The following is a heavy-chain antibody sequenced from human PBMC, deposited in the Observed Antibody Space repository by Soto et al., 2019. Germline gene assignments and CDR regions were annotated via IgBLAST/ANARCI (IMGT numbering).Heavy chain of an antibody. Sequence: GGSLRLSCAASGFTFSSYWMHWVRQAPGKGLVWVSRINSDGSSTSYADSVKGRFTISRDNAKNTLYLQMNSLRAEDTAVYYCARVTYSSSWYYYYYYGMDVWGQGTTVTVSS. V-gene: IGHV3-74*01. CDR2: INSDGSST. D-gene: IGHD6-13*01. J-gene: IGHJ6*02. CDR1: GFTFSSYW. CDR3: ARVTYSSSWYYYYYYGMDV.